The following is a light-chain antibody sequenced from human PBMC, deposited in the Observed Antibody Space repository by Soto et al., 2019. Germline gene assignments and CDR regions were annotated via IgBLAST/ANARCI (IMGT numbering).Light chain of an antibody. CDR3: QQYDNLLT. V-gene: IGKV1-33*01. J-gene: IGKJ4*01. CDR2: DAS. Sequence: DIQMTQSPSSLSASVGDRVTITCQASQDISNYLNWYQQKPGKAPKLLIYDASNLETGVPSRFSGSGSGTDFTFTISSLQPEDIATYYCQQYDNLLTFGAGTQVEIX. CDR1: QDISNY.